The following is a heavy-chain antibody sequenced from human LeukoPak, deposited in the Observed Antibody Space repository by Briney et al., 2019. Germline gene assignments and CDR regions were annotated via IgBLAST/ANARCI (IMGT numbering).Heavy chain of an antibody. CDR3: ARRLTQYDCFDP. D-gene: IGHD2-2*01. V-gene: IGHV6-1*01. Sequence: SQTLSLTCAISGDSVSSNSVRNWIRQSPSRGLEWLGRTYYRSTWYNDYAVSVRGRITVNPDTSKNQFSLHLNSVTPEDTAVYYCARRLTQYDCFDPWGQGILVTASS. J-gene: IGHJ5*02. CDR2: TYYRSTWYN. CDR1: GDSVSSNSV.